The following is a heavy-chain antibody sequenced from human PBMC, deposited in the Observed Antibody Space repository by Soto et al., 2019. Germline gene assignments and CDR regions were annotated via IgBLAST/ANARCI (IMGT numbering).Heavy chain of an antibody. D-gene: IGHD6-19*01. J-gene: IGHJ4*02. CDR1: GFTFSSYG. CDR2: ISYDGSNK. Sequence: QVQLVESGGGVVQPGRSLRLSCAASGFTFSSYGMHWVRQAPGKGLEWVAVISYDGSNKYYADSVKGRFTISRDNSKNTLYLQMNSLRAEDTAVFYCAKDQAEVAIAVAGQLDYWGQGTLVTVSS. V-gene: IGHV3-30*18. CDR3: AKDQAEVAIAVAGQLDY.